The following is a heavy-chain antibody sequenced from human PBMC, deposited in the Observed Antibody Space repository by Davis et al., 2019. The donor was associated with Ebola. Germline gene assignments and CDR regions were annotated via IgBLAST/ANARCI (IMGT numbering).Heavy chain of an antibody. CDR3: ARHFRMTTNAFDY. CDR1: GSSFTDHW. V-gene: IGHV5-10-1*01. CDR2: IDPSDSYT. D-gene: IGHD4-17*01. Sequence: GESLKISCKGSGSSFTDHWIGWVRQMPGKGLEWMGRIDPSDSYTNYSPSFQGHVTISADKSISTAYLQWSSLKASDTAMYYCARHFRMTTNAFDYWGQGTLVTVSS. J-gene: IGHJ4*02.